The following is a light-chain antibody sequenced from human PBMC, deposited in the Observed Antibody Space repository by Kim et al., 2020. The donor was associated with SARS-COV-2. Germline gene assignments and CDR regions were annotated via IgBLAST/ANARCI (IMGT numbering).Light chain of an antibody. V-gene: IGKV1-5*03. J-gene: IGKJ5*01. CDR3: QQYNSYPIT. Sequence: ASIGDRVTITCRAAESITNWLDWYQQKPGKAPKLLIYQASSVESGVPSRFSGSGSGTEFTLSITSLQPDDFATYYCQQYNSYPITFGQGTRLEIK. CDR1: ESITNW. CDR2: QAS.